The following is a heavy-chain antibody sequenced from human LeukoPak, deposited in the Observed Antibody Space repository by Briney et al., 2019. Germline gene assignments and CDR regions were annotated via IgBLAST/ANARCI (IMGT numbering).Heavy chain of an antibody. Sequence: GGSLRLSCAASGFTFDDYAMHWVRQPPGKGPEWVSLISGDDGSTYYADSVKGRFTISRDNSKNSLYLQMNSLRTEDTALYYCAKVFSGNYGLSDYWGQGTLVTVSS. V-gene: IGHV3-43*02. CDR1: GFTFDDYA. J-gene: IGHJ4*02. D-gene: IGHD1-26*01. CDR2: ISGDDGST. CDR3: AKVFSGNYGLSDY.